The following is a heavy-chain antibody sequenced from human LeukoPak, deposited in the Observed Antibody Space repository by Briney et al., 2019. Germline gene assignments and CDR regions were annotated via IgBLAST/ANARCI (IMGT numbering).Heavy chain of an antibody. Sequence: GGSLILSCAASGFTFSSYAMSWVRQAPGKGLEWVSAISGSGGSTYYADSVKGRFTISRDNSKNTLYLQMNSLRAEDTAVYYCLRYDSTRYYFDYWGQGTLVTVSS. J-gene: IGHJ4*02. V-gene: IGHV3-23*01. D-gene: IGHD3-22*01. CDR2: ISGSGGST. CDR1: GFTFSSYA. CDR3: LRYDSTRYYFDY.